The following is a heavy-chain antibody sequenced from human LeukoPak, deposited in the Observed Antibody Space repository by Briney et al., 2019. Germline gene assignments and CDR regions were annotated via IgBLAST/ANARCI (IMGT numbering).Heavy chain of an antibody. CDR1: GFSFSNYA. CDR3: AKDLDTTVVLDAFDM. Sequence: GGSLRLSCAASGFSFSNYAMNWVRQAPWKGLEWVSSIRGNGGSTYYAASVKGRFIISRDNSKNTLYLQMNGLRAEDTAVYYCAKDLDTTVVLDAFDMWGQGTLVTVSS. D-gene: IGHD4-23*01. CDR2: IRGNGGST. J-gene: IGHJ3*02. V-gene: IGHV3-23*01.